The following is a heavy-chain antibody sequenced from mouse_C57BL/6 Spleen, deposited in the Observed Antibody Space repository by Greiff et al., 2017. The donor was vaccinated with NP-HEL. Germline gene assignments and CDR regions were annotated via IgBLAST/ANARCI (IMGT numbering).Heavy chain of an antibody. Sequence: QVQLQQSGPGLVQPSQSLSITCTVSGFSLTSYGVHWVRQSPGKGLEWLGVIWSGGSTDYNAAFISRLSISKDNSKSQVFFKMNSLQADDTAIYYCARKGDDYDGFAYWGQGTLVTVSA. D-gene: IGHD2-4*01. CDR2: IWSGGST. CDR3: ARKGDDYDGFAY. J-gene: IGHJ3*01. CDR1: GFSLTSYG. V-gene: IGHV2-2*01.